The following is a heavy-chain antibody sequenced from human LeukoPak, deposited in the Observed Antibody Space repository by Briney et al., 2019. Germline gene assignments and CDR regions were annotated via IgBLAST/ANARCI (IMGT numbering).Heavy chain of an antibody. V-gene: IGHV4-34*01. Sequence: SSETLSLTCAVYGGSFSDYHWSWTRQPPGKGLEWIGEINHSGSTTYNPSLKSRVTISIDTSKNQFSLKLSSVTAADTAVYYCARLIVGATTYWFDPWGQGTLVTVSS. CDR3: ARLIVGATTYWFDP. J-gene: IGHJ5*02. CDR1: GGSFSDYH. D-gene: IGHD1-26*01. CDR2: INHSGST.